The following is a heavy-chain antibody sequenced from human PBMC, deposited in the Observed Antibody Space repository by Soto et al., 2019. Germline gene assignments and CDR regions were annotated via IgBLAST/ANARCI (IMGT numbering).Heavy chain of an antibody. CDR1: GGSISSGGYY. CDR3: AREGSGSYLGFNFDY. CDR2: IYYSGRT. V-gene: IGHV4-31*01. D-gene: IGHD1-26*01. J-gene: IGHJ4*02. Sequence: QVQLQESGPGLVKPSQTLSLTCTVSGGSISSGGYYWSWIRQHPGQGLEWIGYIYYSGRTYYNPSRKSLVTISVDTSKNQFSLKLSSVTAADTAVYYCAREGSGSYLGFNFDYWGQGTLVTVSS.